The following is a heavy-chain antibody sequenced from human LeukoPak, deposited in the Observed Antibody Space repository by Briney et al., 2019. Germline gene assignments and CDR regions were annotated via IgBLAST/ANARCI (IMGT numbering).Heavy chain of an antibody. CDR2: IYHSGST. CDR1: GYSISSGYY. V-gene: IGHV4-38-2*01. CDR3: ARAAVGLRFLEWSQINYYFDY. D-gene: IGHD3-3*01. J-gene: IGHJ4*02. Sequence: SETLSLTCAVSGYSISSGYYWGWIRQPPAQGLEWIGSIYHSGSTYYNPSLKSRVTISVDTSKNQFSLKLSSVTAADTAVYYCARAAVGLRFLEWSQINYYFDYWGQGTLVTVSS.